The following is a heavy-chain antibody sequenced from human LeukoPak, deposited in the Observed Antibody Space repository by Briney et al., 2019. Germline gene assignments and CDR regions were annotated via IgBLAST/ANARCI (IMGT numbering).Heavy chain of an antibody. Sequence: KPSETLSLTCTVSGGSISSTTYYWGWIRQPPGKGLEWIGSIYYSGNTYYNPSLKSRVTISVDTSKNQFSLKLSSVTAADTAVYYCARHRGYNQRPPDYWGQGTLVTVSS. CDR2: IYYSGNT. CDR1: GGSISSTTYY. J-gene: IGHJ4*02. D-gene: IGHD5-24*01. V-gene: IGHV4-39*01. CDR3: ARHRGYNQRPPDY.